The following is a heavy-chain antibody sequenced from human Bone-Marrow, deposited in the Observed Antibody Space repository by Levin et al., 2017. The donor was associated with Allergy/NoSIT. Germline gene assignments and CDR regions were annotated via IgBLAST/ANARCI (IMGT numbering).Heavy chain of an antibody. Sequence: ESLKISCAVYGGSFSGYYWSWIRQPPGKGLEWIGEINHSGSTNYNPSLKSRVTISVDTSKNQFSLKLSSVTAADTAVYYCARGRPVCSSTSCYQGNNWFDPWGQGTLVTVSS. J-gene: IGHJ5*02. V-gene: IGHV4-34*01. D-gene: IGHD2-2*01. CDR2: INHSGST. CDR1: GGSFSGYY. CDR3: ARGRPVCSSTSCYQGNNWFDP.